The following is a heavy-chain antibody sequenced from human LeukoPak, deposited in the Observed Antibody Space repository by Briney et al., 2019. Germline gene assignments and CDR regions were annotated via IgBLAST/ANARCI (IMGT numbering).Heavy chain of an antibody. V-gene: IGHV4-34*01. CDR2: INHSGST. CDR3: ARPRYCSSTSCSAAFDY. D-gene: IGHD2-2*01. J-gene: IGHJ4*02. CDR1: GGSFSGYY. Sequence: PSETLSLTCAVYGGSFSGYYWSWIRQPPGKGLEWIGEINHSGSTNYNPSLKSRVTTSVDTSKNQFSLKLSSVTAADTAVYYCARPRYCSSTSCSAAFDYWGQGTLVTVSS.